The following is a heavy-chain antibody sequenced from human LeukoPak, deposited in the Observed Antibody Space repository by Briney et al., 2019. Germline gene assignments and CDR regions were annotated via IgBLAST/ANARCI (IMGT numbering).Heavy chain of an antibody. V-gene: IGHV6-1*01. Sequence: SQTLSLTCAISGDSVSSNSASWTWIRQSPSRGLEWLGRTYYRSKWYNDYAVSVKGRITINPDTSKNQFSLQLNSVTPEDTAVYYCARDQEYCSSTSCSRELDYWGQGTLVTVSS. J-gene: IGHJ4*02. CDR1: GDSVSSNSAS. D-gene: IGHD2-2*01. CDR3: ARDQEYCSSTSCSRELDY. CDR2: TYYRSKWYN.